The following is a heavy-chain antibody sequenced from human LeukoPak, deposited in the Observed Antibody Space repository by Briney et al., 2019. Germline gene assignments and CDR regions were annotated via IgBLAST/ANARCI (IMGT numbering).Heavy chain of an antibody. CDR3: AGVHGRGGYIDY. J-gene: IGHJ4*02. CDR1: GGSISLHY. D-gene: IGHD3-16*01. V-gene: IGHV4-59*11. Sequence: SETLSLTCTVSGGSISLHYWSWIRQPPGKGLEWLGYIYFTGSTDYNPSLKSRVTISVDTSNNQFSLQLTSVTAADTAVYYCAGVHGRGGYIDYWGQGTLVTVSS. CDR2: IYFTGST.